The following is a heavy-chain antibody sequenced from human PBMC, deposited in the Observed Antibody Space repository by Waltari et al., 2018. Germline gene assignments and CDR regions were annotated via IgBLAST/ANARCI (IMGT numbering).Heavy chain of an antibody. V-gene: IGHV1-69*01. CDR3: ARGRYSYGPRPSGDFDY. D-gene: IGHD5-18*01. Sequence: QVQLVQSGAEVKKPGSSVKVSCKASGGTFSSYAISWVRQAPGQGLEWMGGIIPSFGTANYAQKFQGRVTITADESTSTAYMELSSLRSEDTAVYYCARGRYSYGPRPSGDFDYWGQGTLVTVSS. CDR2: IIPSFGTA. CDR1: GGTFSSYA. J-gene: IGHJ4*02.